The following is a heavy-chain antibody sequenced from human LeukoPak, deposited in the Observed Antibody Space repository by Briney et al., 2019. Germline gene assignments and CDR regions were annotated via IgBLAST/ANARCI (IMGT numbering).Heavy chain of an antibody. D-gene: IGHD3-9*01. Sequence: SQTLSLTCTVSGDSISSRSYHWRRIRQPAGKGLEWIVRIYSGGSTNYTPSLKSRVTISGDTSKNQFSLKLSSATAADTAVYYCARLMSDWSPFDSWGQGTLVTVSS. CDR3: ARLMSDWSPFDS. J-gene: IGHJ4*02. CDR2: IYSGGST. V-gene: IGHV4-61*02. CDR1: GDSISSRSYH.